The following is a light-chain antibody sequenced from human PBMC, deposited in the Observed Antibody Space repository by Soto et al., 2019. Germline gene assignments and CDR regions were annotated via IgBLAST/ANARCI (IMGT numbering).Light chain of an antibody. CDR1: SSDVGVYNY. J-gene: IGLJ1*01. Sequence: QSALTQPRSVSGSPGQSVTISCTGTSSDVGVYNYVSWYQQHPGKAPKLMIYDVSERPSGVPDRFSGSKSGNTASLTISGLQAEDEADYYCCSYAGSYTFVFAPGTKLTVL. V-gene: IGLV2-11*01. CDR2: DVS. CDR3: CSYAGSYTFV.